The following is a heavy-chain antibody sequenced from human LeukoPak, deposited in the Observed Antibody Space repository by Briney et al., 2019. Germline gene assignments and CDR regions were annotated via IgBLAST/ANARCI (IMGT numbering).Heavy chain of an antibody. J-gene: IGHJ4*02. D-gene: IGHD7-27*01. V-gene: IGHV4-34*01. CDR1: GGSFSGYY. CDR2: INHSGST. Sequence: SETLSLTCAVYGGSFSGYYWSWIRQPPGKGLEWIGEINHSGSTNYNPSLKSRVTISVDTSKNQFSLKLRSVTAADTAVYYCARGFRGDNFDYWGQGTLVTVSS. CDR3: ARGFRGDNFDY.